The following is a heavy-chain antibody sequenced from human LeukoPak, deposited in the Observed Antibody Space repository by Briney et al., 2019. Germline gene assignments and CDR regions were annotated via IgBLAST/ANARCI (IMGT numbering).Heavy chain of an antibody. V-gene: IGHV3-23*01. J-gene: IGHJ4*02. Sequence: GSLRLSCAASGFTFTTYTMSWVRQAPGKGLAWVSAISGSGSTTYYADSVKGRFTISRDNSMNMLYLQMNSLRAEDTAVYYCAKSNGVDRNGYNSDYFDYWGQGTLVTVSS. CDR2: ISGSGSTT. CDR1: GFTFTTYT. D-gene: IGHD5-24*01. CDR3: AKSNGVDRNGYNSDYFDY.